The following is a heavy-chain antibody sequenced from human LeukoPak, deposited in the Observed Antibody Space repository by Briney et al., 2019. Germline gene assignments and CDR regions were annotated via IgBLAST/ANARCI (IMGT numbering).Heavy chain of an antibody. CDR1: GFTFSSYA. Sequence: GSLRLSCAASGFTFSSYAMSWVRQPPGKGLEWIGEINHSGSTNYNPSLKSRVTISVDTSKNQFSLKLSSVTAADTAVYYCARGIVRQWLVFSRGPYDYWGQGTLVTVSS. CDR3: ARGIVRQWLVFSRGPYDY. J-gene: IGHJ4*02. V-gene: IGHV4-34*01. D-gene: IGHD6-19*01. CDR2: INHSGST.